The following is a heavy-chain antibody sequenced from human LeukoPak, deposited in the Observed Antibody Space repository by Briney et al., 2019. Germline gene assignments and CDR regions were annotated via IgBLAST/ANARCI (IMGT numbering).Heavy chain of an antibody. D-gene: IGHD2-21*02. CDR3: AREEVSGAWNWFDP. CDR2: IYHSGST. Sequence: SETLSLTCTVSGYSISSGYYWGWIRQPPGKGLEWIGNIYHSGSTYYNPSPKSRVTISVDTSKNQFSLKLSSVTAADTAVYYCAREEVSGAWNWFDPWGQGILVTVSS. V-gene: IGHV4-38-2*02. J-gene: IGHJ5*02. CDR1: GYSISSGYY.